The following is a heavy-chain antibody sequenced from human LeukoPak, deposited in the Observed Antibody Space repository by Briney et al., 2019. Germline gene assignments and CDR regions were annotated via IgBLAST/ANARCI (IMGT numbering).Heavy chain of an antibody. D-gene: IGHD5-24*01. CDR3: VRHISTNTGYFDS. J-gene: IGHJ4*02. CDR1: GGSINSHSYY. V-gene: IGHV4-39*01. CDR2: VYYDGTS. Sequence: PSETLSLTCTVSGGSINSHSYYWGWIRQPPGKGLEWIGSVYYDGTSHSNPSLTSRAAVFVDTSRDEFSLDLSFVTAADTAVYYCVRHISTNTGYFDSCGQGTLVSVSS.